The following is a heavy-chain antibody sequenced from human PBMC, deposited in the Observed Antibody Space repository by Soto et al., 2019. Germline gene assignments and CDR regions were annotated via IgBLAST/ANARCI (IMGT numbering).Heavy chain of an antibody. CDR1: RGGYSSSA. CDR2: IIPIFGTA. J-gene: IGHJ4*02. CDR3: ARDGYYYASSGYHYDTYYFAY. D-gene: IGHD3-22*01. V-gene: IGHV1-69*01. Sequence: SCYEPRGGYSSSATRWLRQAQEQRFEWMGGIIPIFGTASYAQKFQGRVTITADESTRTAYMELSSLRSEDTAVYYCARDGYYYASSGYHYDTYYFAYWCQGTLDTGAS.